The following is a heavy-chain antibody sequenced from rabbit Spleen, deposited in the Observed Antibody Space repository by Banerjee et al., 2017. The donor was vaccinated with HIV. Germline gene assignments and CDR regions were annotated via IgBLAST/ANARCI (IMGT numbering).Heavy chain of an antibody. V-gene: IGHV1S45*01. Sequence: QEQLVESGGGLVKPEGSLKLSCTASGFSFSNKAVMCWVRQAPGKGLEWIACINAVTGKAVYASWAKGRFTFSKTSSTTVTLQMTSLTAADTATYFCVRGGYTYDFPDYADAPARLDLWGQGTLVTVS. J-gene: IGHJ3*01. CDR3: VRGGYTYDFPDYADAPARLDL. CDR1: GFSFSNKAV. CDR2: INAVTGKA. D-gene: IGHD6-1*01.